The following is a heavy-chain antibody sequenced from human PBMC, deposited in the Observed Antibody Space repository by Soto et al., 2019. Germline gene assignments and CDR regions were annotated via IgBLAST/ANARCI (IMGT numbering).Heavy chain of an antibody. CDR3: ARHVPYCSDTSHCAYGMDV. Sequence: QVQLQESGPGLVKPSETLSLTCTVSGGSISSYYWSWIRQPPGKGLEWIGYIYYSGSTNYNPSLESRVTLSVDTSKNQFSLKLSSVTAADTAVYYCARHVPYCSDTSHCAYGMDVWGQGTTVTVSS. CDR2: IYYSGST. V-gene: IGHV4-59*08. CDR1: GGSISSYY. J-gene: IGHJ6*02. D-gene: IGHD2-2*01.